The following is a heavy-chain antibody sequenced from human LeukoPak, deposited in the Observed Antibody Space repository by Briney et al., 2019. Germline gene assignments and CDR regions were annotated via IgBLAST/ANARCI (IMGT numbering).Heavy chain of an antibody. J-gene: IGHJ4*02. V-gene: IGHV3-53*01. CDR2: FYTDGRT. Sequence: GGSLRLSCAASGFNVTSNYMNWVRQAPGEGLAWVSAFYTDGRTVYADSVKGRFTISRDNYKNTLYLQMNSLRVDGTAIYYCERRIAEYGRAIESWGKGALVTVSS. CDR1: GFNVTSNY. CDR3: ERRIAEYGRAIES. D-gene: IGHD2/OR15-2a*01.